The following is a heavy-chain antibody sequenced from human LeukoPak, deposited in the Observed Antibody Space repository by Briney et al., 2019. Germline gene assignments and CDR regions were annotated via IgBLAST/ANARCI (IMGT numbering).Heavy chain of an antibody. CDR2: IYYSGST. CDR1: GGSIRSYY. Sequence: SETLSLTCTVSGGSIRSYYWSWIRQPPGRGLEWIGYIYYSGSTNYNPSLKSRVTISVDTSTNQFSLKLSSVTAADTAVYYCARRVERATISRDYFDYWGQGTLVTVSS. J-gene: IGHJ4*02. D-gene: IGHD5-24*01. V-gene: IGHV4-59*08. CDR3: ARRVERATISRDYFDY.